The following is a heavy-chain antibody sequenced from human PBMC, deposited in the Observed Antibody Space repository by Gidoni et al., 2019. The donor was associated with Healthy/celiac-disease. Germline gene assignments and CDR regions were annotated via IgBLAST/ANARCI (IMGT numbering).Heavy chain of an antibody. V-gene: IGHV1-69*01. CDR3: ARERIAVAGPQGGDAFDI. Sequence: QVQLVQSGAAVKKPGSSVTVSCKAYGGTFSSYAISWVRQAPGQGLEWMGGIIPIFGTANYAQKFQGRVTITADESTSTAYMELSSLRSEDTAVYYCARERIAVAGPQGGDAFDIWGQGTMVTVSS. CDR1: GGTFSSYA. D-gene: IGHD6-19*01. CDR2: IIPIFGTA. J-gene: IGHJ3*02.